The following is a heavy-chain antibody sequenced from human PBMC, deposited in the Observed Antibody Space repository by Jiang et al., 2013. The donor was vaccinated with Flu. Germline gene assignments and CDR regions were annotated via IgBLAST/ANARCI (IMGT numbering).Heavy chain of an antibody. CDR1: GYAFSAYY. CDR3: AREIGNYYDSSGSFDY. D-gene: IGHD3-22*01. V-gene: IGHV1-2*02. CDR2: INPDSDGT. Sequence: EVKKPGASVKVSCKTSGYAFSAYYMHWVRQAPGQGLEWLGWINPDSDGTNYAQKFQGRVTITADKSTSTAYMELSSLRSEDTAVYYCAREIGNYYDSSGSFDYWGQGTLVTVSS. J-gene: IGHJ4*02.